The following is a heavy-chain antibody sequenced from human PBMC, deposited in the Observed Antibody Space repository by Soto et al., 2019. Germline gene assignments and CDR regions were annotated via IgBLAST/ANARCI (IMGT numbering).Heavy chain of an antibody. D-gene: IGHD6-19*01. CDR3: ARVIGGWYYFDY. J-gene: IGHJ4*02. Sequence: QVQLVQSGAEVKKPGASVKVSCKASGYTFTSYAMHWVRQAPGQRLEWMGWINAGNGNTKYSQKFQGRVTITRDTSARTAYMELSSLRSEDTAVYYCARVIGGWYYFDYWGQGTLITVPS. CDR2: INAGNGNT. V-gene: IGHV1-3*01. CDR1: GYTFTSYA.